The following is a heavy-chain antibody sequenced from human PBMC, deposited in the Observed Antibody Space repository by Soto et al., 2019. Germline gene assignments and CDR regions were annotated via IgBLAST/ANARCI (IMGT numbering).Heavy chain of an antibody. V-gene: IGHV5-51*01. CDR1: GYSFSTYG. CDR2: IYPGDSDT. Sequence: CESLKISCTGSGYSFSTYGIVWFRQIPGKGLEWMGIIYPGDSDTRYSPSFQGQVTISVDKSISTAYLQWSSLKASDTAMYYCARHVSGSPRGYYFDYWGQGTQVTVSS. J-gene: IGHJ4*02. CDR3: ARHVSGSPRGYYFDY. D-gene: IGHD3-10*01.